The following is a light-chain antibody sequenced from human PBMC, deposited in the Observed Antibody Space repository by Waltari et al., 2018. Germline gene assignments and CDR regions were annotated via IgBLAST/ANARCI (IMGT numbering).Light chain of an antibody. CDR2: AAS. V-gene: IGKV1-39*01. Sequence: IQMTQYPSSLSSSVGDRVTITCRASQSISSYLNWYQQKPGKAPKLLIYAASSLQSGVPSRFSGSGSGTDFTLTISSLQPEDFATYYCQQSYSLFTFGPGTKVDIK. J-gene: IGKJ3*01. CDR3: QQSYSLFT. CDR1: QSISSY.